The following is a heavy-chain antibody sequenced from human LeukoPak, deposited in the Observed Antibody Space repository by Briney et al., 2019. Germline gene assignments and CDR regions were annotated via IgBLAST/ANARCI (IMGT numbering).Heavy chain of an antibody. CDR2: TIPIFGTP. Sequence: ASVTVSCMHSRGTLSSYATRWVRQAPGQGLEWMGRTIPIFGTPNYAQTLQGRVTLTADKTTSTAYMELSSLRSEDTAEYYCAREPSITMIGETYFDYWGQGTLVTVSS. CDR3: AREPSITMIGETYFDY. J-gene: IGHJ4*02. CDR1: RGTLSSYA. D-gene: IGHD3-22*01. V-gene: IGHV1-69*06.